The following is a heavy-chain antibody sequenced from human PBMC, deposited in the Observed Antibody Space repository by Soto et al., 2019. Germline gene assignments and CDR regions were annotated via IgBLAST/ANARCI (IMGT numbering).Heavy chain of an antibody. CDR2: ISYDGSNK. V-gene: IGHV3-30-3*01. Sequence: QVQLVESGGGVVQPGRSLRLSCAASGFTFSSYAMHWVRQAPDKGLEWVAVISYDGSNKYYADSVTGRFTISRDNSKNTLYLQMNSLRAEDTAVYYCARDLEVAVAGAWGQGTLVTVSS. J-gene: IGHJ5*02. CDR1: GFTFSSYA. CDR3: ARDLEVAVAGA. D-gene: IGHD6-19*01.